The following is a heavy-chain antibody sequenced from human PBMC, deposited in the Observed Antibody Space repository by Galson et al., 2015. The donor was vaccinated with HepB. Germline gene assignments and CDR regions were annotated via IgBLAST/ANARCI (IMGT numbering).Heavy chain of an antibody. CDR1: GGSISSGGYY. J-gene: IGHJ3*02. CDR3: ARASSGGYYDSSRAYDAFDI. CDR2: IYYSGST. Sequence: TLSLTCTVSGGSISSGGYYWSWIRQHPGKGLEWIGYIYYSGSTYYNPSLKSRVTISVDTSKNQFSLKLSSVTAADTAVYYCARASSGGYYDSSRAYDAFDIWGQGTMVTVSS. D-gene: IGHD3-22*01. V-gene: IGHV4-31*03.